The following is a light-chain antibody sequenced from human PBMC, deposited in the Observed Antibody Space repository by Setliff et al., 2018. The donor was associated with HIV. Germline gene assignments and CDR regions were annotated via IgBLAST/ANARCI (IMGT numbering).Light chain of an antibody. J-gene: IGLJ2*01. CDR1: SSDVGGYNH. CDR2: DVS. CDR3: ISFATGTTAFEI. Sequence: QSVLTQPASVSGSPGQSITISCTGTSSDVGGYNHVSWYQQHPGKAPKLMIYDVSNRPSGVSNRFSGSKSGNTASLTISGLQAEDEADYYCISFATGTTAFEIFGGGTKVTV. V-gene: IGLV2-14*03.